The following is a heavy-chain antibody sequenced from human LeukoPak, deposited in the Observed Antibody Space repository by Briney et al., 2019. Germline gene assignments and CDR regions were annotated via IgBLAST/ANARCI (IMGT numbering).Heavy chain of an antibody. D-gene: IGHD2-15*01. V-gene: IGHV4-31*11. J-gene: IGHJ4*02. Sequence: PAETLSLTCAVYGGSFSGYYWSWIRQHPGKGLEWIGYIYYSGSTYYNPSLKSRVTISVDTSKNQFYLKLSSVTAADTAVYYCARGVVVAATHYFDYWGQGTLVTPSS. CDR1: GGSFSGYY. CDR2: IYYSGST. CDR3: ARGVVVAATHYFDY.